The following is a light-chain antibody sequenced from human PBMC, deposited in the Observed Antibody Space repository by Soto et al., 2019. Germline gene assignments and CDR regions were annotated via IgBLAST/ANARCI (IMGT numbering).Light chain of an antibody. CDR2: DVS. V-gene: IGLV2-14*01. J-gene: IGLJ1*01. CDR1: SSDVGGYNY. Sequence: QSALTQPASVSVSPGQSITISCTGTSSDVGGYNYVSWYQQHPGKAPKLMIYDVSNRPSGVSNRFSGSKSGNTASLTISGLQAEDEADYYCSSYTSSSTLLDVFGTGTKVTVL. CDR3: SSYTSSSTLLDV.